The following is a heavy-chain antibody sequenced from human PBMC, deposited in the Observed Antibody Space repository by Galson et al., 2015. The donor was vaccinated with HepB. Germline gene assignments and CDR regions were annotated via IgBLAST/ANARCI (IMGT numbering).Heavy chain of an antibody. V-gene: IGHV4-59*01. CDR2: IYYSGST. J-gene: IGHJ4*02. CDR1: GGSISSYY. D-gene: IGHD3-22*01. CDR3: ARAGRDSSGYYDLYYFDY. Sequence: ETLSLTCPVSGGSISSYYWSWIRQPPGKGLEWIGYIYYSGSTNYNPSLKSRVTISVDTSKNQFSLKLSSVTAADTAVYYCARAGRDSSGYYDLYYFDYWGQGTLVTVSS.